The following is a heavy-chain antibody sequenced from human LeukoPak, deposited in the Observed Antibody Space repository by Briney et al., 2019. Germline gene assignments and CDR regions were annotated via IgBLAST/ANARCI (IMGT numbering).Heavy chain of an antibody. D-gene: IGHD3-10*01. Sequence: PGGSLRLSCAASGFTFSSYGMHWVRQAPGKGLEWVAVISYDGSNKYYADSVKGRFTISRDNSKNTLYLQMNSLRAEDTAVYYCAKEFMVRGVPATDYWGQGTLVTVSS. CDR2: ISYDGSNK. CDR3: AKEFMVRGVPATDY. J-gene: IGHJ4*02. V-gene: IGHV3-30*18. CDR1: GFTFSSYG.